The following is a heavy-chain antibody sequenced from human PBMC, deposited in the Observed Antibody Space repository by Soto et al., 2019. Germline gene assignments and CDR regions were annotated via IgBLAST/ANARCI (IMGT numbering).Heavy chain of an antibody. J-gene: IGHJ5*02. CDR1: GFSLSTSGVG. Sequence: GSGPTLVNPTQTLTLTCTFSGFSLSTSGVGVGWIRQPPGKALEWLALIYWNDDKRYSPSLKSRLTITKDTSKNQVVLTMTNMEPLYSSTKYRAHRPGPYCFDPWGQGTLVTVSS. V-gene: IGHV2-5*01. CDR2: IYWNDDK. CDR3: AHRPGPYCFDP.